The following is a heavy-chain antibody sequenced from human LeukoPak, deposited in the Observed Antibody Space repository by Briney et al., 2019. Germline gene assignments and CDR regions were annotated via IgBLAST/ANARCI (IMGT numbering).Heavy chain of an antibody. CDR2: ISSSGSTI. J-gene: IGHJ5*02. CDR3: ARDVIVVVVAATRLFDP. CDR1: GFTFSDYY. D-gene: IGHD2-15*01. Sequence: GGSLRLSCAASGFTFSDYYMSWIRQAPGKGLEWVSYISSSGSTIYYADSVKGRFTISRDNAKNSLYLQMNSLRAEDTAVYYCARDVIVVVVAATRLFDPWGQGTLVTVSS. V-gene: IGHV3-11*04.